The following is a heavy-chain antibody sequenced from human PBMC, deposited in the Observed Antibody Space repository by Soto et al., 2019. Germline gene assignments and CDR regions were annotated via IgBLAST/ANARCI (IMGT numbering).Heavy chain of an antibody. D-gene: IGHD1-1*01. V-gene: IGHV1-3*01. Sequence: ASVKVSCKASGYTFSTYAMHWVRQAPGQSLEWMGWIDGGTGQTRYSQRFQDRVTITRDTPASTANMELTSLTSEDTAVYYCARGKGMEENYYYYGLDIWGQGTTVTVSS. J-gene: IGHJ6*02. CDR3: ARGKGMEENYYYYGLDI. CDR1: GYTFSTYA. CDR2: IDGGTGQT.